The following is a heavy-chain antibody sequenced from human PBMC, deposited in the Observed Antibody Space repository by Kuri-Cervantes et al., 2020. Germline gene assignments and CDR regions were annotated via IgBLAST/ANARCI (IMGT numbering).Heavy chain of an antibody. V-gene: IGHV3-23*01. D-gene: IGHD4-17*01. Sequence: GGSLRLSCAASGFTFSSYAMSWVRQAPGKGLEWVSAISGSGGSTYYADSVKGRFTISRDNSKNTLYLQMNSLRAEDTAVYYCARGATAEQGTNDYGDYGNFDYWGQGTLVTVSS. CDR1: GFTFSSYA. CDR3: ARGATAEQGTNDYGDYGNFDY. CDR2: ISGSGGST. J-gene: IGHJ4*02.